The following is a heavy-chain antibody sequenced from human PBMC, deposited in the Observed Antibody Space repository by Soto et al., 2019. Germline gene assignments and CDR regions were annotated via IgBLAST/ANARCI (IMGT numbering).Heavy chain of an antibody. D-gene: IGHD3-3*01. CDR2: IYPGDSDT. V-gene: IGHV5-51*01. CDR3: ARRPILGVGIRDTGMAV. CDR1: GDSFRSYW. Sequence: PGESLKISCKGSGDSFRSYWIGWLRQMPGKGLEWMGIIYPGDSDTRYSPSFQGQVTISADKSISTAYPQWSSLKASDTAMYYCARRPILGVGIRDTGMAVSGQGTTVTVSS. J-gene: IGHJ6*01.